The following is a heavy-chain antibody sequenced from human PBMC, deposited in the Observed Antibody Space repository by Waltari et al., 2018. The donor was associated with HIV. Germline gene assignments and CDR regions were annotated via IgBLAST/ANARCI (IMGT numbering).Heavy chain of an antibody. J-gene: IGHJ6*02. CDR2: ILDDGSFK. CDR1: GFTSSTCG. V-gene: IGHV3-30*02. Sequence: QVQLVESGGGVVQQGRSRRFLCPASGFTSSTCGMYWVRQAPGKGLEWVAYILDDGSFKCHADSVKGRVTISRDNSRNTLYLQMNSLRTEDTAVYYCAKAAGTTGEYYHYGMDVWGQGTTVTVSS. D-gene: IGHD1-1*01. CDR3: AKAAGTTGEYYHYGMDV.